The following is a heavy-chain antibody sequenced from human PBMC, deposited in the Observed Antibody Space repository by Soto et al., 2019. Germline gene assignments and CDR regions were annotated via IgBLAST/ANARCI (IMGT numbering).Heavy chain of an antibody. Sequence: SETLSLTCAVSGGSFSRGYWWTWVRQPPGKGLEWIGEIYDSGTRNYSPSLRGRVTISVDKSMNHFSLSLTYVTAADTAVYFCARGGGLNTKWYEGGFDSWGQGTMVTVSS. V-gene: IGHV4-4*02. CDR1: GGSFSRGYW. CDR2: IYDSGTR. D-gene: IGHD2-8*01. CDR3: ARGGGLNTKWYEGGFDS. J-gene: IGHJ4*02.